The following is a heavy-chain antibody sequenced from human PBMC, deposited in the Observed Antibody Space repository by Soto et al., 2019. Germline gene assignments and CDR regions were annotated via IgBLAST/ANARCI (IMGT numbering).Heavy chain of an antibody. D-gene: IGHD1-26*01. Sequence: QVQLVQSGAEVKMPGSSVRVSCKASGGSFSKYGISWVRQAPGQGLEWMGGIIPMFGIGNYAEKFLGRVTFTADESSSTSHMELSSLRSEDTPVYFCARGDRENSCYAMDVWGQGTTVNVSS. CDR1: GGSFSKYG. CDR3: ARGDRENSCYAMDV. V-gene: IGHV1-69*01. J-gene: IGHJ6*02. CDR2: IIPMFGIG.